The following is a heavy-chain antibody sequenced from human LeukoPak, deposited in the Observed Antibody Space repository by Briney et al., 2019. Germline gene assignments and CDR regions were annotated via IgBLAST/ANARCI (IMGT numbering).Heavy chain of an antibody. D-gene: IGHD1-7*01. J-gene: IGHJ4*02. V-gene: IGHV1-69*05. CDR2: IIPIFGTA. CDR3: ARSGTTSILPFDY. Sequence: ASVTVSCKASGGTFSSYAISWVRQAPGQGLEWMGGIIPIFGTANYAQKFQGRVTITTDESTSTAYMELSSLRSEDTAVYYCARSGTTSILPFDYWGQGTLVTVSS. CDR1: GGTFSSYA.